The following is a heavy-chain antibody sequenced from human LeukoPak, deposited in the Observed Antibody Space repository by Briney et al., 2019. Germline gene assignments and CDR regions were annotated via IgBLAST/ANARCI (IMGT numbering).Heavy chain of an antibody. CDR2: IWYDGSNK. Sequence: GGSLRLSCAASGFTFSSYGMHWVRQAPGKGLEWVAVIWYDGSNKYYADSVKGRFTISRDNSKNTLYLQMNSLRAEDTAVYYCARDLEQLVPQESSAFDYWGQGTLVTVSS. CDR1: GFTFSSYG. J-gene: IGHJ4*02. CDR3: ARDLEQLVPQESSAFDY. D-gene: IGHD6-6*01. V-gene: IGHV3-33*01.